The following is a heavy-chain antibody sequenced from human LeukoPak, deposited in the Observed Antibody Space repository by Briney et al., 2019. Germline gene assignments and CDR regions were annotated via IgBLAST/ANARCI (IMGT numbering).Heavy chain of an antibody. Sequence: GGSLRLSCAASGFTFSSYAMSWVRQAPGKGLEWVSYISSSGSTIYYADSVKGRFTISRDNAKNSLYLQMNSLRAEDTAVYYCARGYSSSRIRGGNDYWGQGTLVTVSS. CDR3: ARGYSSSRIRGGNDY. V-gene: IGHV3-48*04. J-gene: IGHJ4*02. CDR2: ISSSGSTI. CDR1: GFTFSSYA. D-gene: IGHD6-13*01.